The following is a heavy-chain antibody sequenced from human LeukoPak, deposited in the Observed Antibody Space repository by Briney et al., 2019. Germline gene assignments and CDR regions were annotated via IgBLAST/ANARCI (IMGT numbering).Heavy chain of an antibody. Sequence: GGSLRLSCATSGFTFSTYWMSWVRQAPGKGLEWVSAISGSGGSTYYADSVKGRFTISRDNSKNTLYLQMNSLRAEDTAVYYCAKDTPYYDILTGYDYWGQGTLVTVSS. CDR1: GFTFSTYW. J-gene: IGHJ4*02. D-gene: IGHD3-9*01. V-gene: IGHV3-23*01. CDR2: ISGSGGST. CDR3: AKDTPYYDILTGYDY.